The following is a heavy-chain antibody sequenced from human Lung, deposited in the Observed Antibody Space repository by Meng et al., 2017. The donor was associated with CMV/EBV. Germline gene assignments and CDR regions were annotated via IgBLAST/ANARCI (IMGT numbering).Heavy chain of an antibody. D-gene: IGHD3-3*01. CDR2: IYHSGST. V-gene: IGHV4-4*02. CDR1: GGSISSSNW. CDR3: ARDNWSGYYTEVDYYYYGMDV. J-gene: IGHJ6*01. Sequence: GSLRLXCADSGGSISSSNWWSWVRQPPGKGLEWIGEIYHSGSTNYNPSLKSRVTISVDKSKNQFSLKLSSVTAADTAVYYCARDNWSGYYTEVDYYYYGMDVWGQGTTVTVSS.